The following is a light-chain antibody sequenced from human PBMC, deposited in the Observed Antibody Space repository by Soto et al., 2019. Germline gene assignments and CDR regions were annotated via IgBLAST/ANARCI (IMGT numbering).Light chain of an antibody. V-gene: IGKV3-15*01. J-gene: IGKJ1*01. CDR1: QSVSSD. CDR3: QQHHNWPPWT. CDR2: GAS. Sequence: EIVMTQSPVTLSVSPGERATLSCRASQSVSSDLAWYQQKPGQAPRLLIYGASTRATGIPDRFSGSGSGTEFTLTISSLQSEDFAVYYCQQHHNWPPWTFGQGTRVEIK.